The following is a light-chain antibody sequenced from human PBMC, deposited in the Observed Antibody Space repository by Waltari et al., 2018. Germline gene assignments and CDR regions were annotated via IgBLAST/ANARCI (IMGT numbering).Light chain of an antibody. V-gene: IGKV1-9*01. CDR3: QQLNSPPFT. J-gene: IGKJ3*01. CDR2: AAS. Sequence: DIQLTQSTYFLSESIGDKVTTTCWASQDISSSLASYQPKPGKAPNLLIYAASTLQNGVPSRFSGRGSGTEFTLTISSLQPEDFATYYCQQLNSPPFTIGPGTKVDIK. CDR1: QDISSS.